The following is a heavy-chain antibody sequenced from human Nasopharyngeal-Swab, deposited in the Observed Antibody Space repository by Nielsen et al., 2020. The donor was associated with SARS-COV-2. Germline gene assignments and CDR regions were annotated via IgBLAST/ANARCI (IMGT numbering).Heavy chain of an antibody. CDR1: GYTFTRYA. Sequence: ASVKVSCNASGYTFTRYAVSWVRQAPGQGPEWMGWINTNTGNPTYAQGFTGRFVFSLDSSVSTAYLQISSLKAEDAAVYYCARDAFSSSWFDSWGQGTRVTVSS. D-gene: IGHD6-19*01. CDR2: INTNTGNP. CDR3: ARDAFSSSWFDS. V-gene: IGHV7-4-1*02. J-gene: IGHJ5*01.